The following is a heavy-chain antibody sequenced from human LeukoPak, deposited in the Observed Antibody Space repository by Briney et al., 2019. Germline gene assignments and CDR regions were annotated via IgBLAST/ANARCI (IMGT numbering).Heavy chain of an antibody. CDR2: IYHSGST. Sequence: SETLSLTCTVSGGSISSYYWSWIRQPAGKGLEWIGSIYHSGSTYYNPSLKSRVTISVDTSKNQFSLKLSSVTAADTAVYYCASSPEDLNDYSNLRFDYWGQGTLVTVSS. CDR3: ASSPEDLNDYSNLRFDY. CDR1: GGSISSYY. V-gene: IGHV4-59*04. D-gene: IGHD4-11*01. J-gene: IGHJ4*02.